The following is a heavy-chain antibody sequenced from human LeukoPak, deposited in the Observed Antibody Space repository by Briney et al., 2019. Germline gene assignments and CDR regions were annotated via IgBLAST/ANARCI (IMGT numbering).Heavy chain of an antibody. CDR2: ILYDGSNK. J-gene: IGHJ6*02. V-gene: IGHV3-30*18. Sequence: GGSLRLSCAASGVAFSRYGMHWARQAPGKGLEWVAVILYDGSNKYYADSVKGRFTISRDNSKNTLYLQLNSLPAEDTVVFYCAKDRYGDHISAGLDVWGQGTTVTVSS. CDR3: AKDRYGDHISAGLDV. CDR1: GVAFSRYG. D-gene: IGHD4-17*01.